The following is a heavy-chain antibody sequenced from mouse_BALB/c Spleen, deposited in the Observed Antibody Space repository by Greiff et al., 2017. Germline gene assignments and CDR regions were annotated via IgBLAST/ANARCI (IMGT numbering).Heavy chain of an antibody. Sequence: VHVKQSGAELVRPGALVTFSCKASGFNIKDYYMPWVKQRPEQGLEWIGWIAPENGNTIYDPKFQGKASITADTSSNTAYLQLSSLTSEDTAVYYCARAGTFAMDYWGQGTSVTVSS. CDR3: ARAGTFAMDY. CDR1: GFNIKDYY. V-gene: IGHV14-1*02. CDR2: IAPENGNT. D-gene: IGHD4-1*01. J-gene: IGHJ4*01.